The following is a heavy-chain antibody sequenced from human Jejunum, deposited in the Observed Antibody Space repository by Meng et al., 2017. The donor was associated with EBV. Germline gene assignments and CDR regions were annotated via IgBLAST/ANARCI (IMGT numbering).Heavy chain of an antibody. V-gene: IGHV4-61*08. Sequence: QGQLPESVPGLVKPSETLSLTCTVSGGSVSSCGYYWSWFRQPPGKGLEWIGYIYNSESTNYKSSLKSRVTISADTSKNQFSLRLSSVTAADTAVYYCARDQNGSYFAYWGQGTLVTVSS. CDR3: ARDQNGSYFAY. CDR1: GGSVSSCGYY. CDR2: IYNSEST. J-gene: IGHJ4*02. D-gene: IGHD1-26*01.